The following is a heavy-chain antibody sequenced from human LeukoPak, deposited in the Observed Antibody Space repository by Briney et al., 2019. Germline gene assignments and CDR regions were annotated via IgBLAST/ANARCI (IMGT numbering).Heavy chain of an antibody. CDR2: MHSSGST. CDR1: GPSVSSTIYY. Sequence: PSETLSLTCTVSGPSVSSTIYYWGWIRQPPGKGLEWIGSMHSSGSTYYNPSLKSRVTISIDTSKNQFSLKLSSVTAADTAVYYCARGGGSGWYIDIWGQGTMVTVSS. CDR3: ARGGGSGWYIDI. V-gene: IGHV4-39*07. J-gene: IGHJ3*02. D-gene: IGHD6-19*01.